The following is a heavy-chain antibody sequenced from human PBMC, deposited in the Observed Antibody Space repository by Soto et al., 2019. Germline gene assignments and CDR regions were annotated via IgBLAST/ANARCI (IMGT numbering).Heavy chain of an antibody. CDR3: TRYCSGGSCYPLGYYYGMDV. Sequence: GGSLRLSCTASGFTFGDYAMSWFRQAPGKGLEWVGFIISKAYGGTTEYAASVKGRFTISRDDSKSIAYLQMNSLKTEDTAAYYCTRYCSGGSCYPLGYYYGMDVWGQGTTVTVSS. V-gene: IGHV3-49*03. D-gene: IGHD2-15*01. CDR1: GFTFGDYA. J-gene: IGHJ6*02. CDR2: IISKAYGGTT.